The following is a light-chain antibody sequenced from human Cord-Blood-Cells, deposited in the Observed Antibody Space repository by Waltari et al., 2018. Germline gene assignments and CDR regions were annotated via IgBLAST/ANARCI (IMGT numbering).Light chain of an antibody. J-gene: IGKJ1*01. CDR2: GAS. V-gene: IGKV3-20*01. Sequence: ELVLTQSPGTLYLSPGERATLSCRASQSVSSSYLAWYQQKPGQAPRLLIYGASSRATGIPDRFSGSGSGTDFTLTISRLEPEDFAVYYCQQYGSSPTFGQGTKVEIK. CDR3: QQYGSSPT. CDR1: QSVSSSY.